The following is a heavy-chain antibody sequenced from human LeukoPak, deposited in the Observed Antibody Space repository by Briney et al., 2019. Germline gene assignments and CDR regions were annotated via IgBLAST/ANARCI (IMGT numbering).Heavy chain of an antibody. CDR3: AKDAQRGFDYSNSLDN. CDR1: GFTFSHYG. V-gene: IGHV3-33*06. D-gene: IGHD4-11*01. CDR2: IWSDGSNR. J-gene: IGHJ4*02. Sequence: GTSLRLSCATSGFTFSHYGMHWVRQAPGKGLEWVAVIWSDGSNRYCGDPVKGRFTISRDNFQRTVYLQMNSLRAEDTAVYYCAKDAQRGFDYSNSLDNWGQGTLATVSS.